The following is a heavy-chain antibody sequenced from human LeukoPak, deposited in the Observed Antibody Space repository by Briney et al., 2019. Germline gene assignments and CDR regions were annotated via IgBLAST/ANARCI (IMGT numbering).Heavy chain of an antibody. CDR1: GYTFTDYY. CDR3: ARDVTGTTGGNWFDP. J-gene: IGHJ5*02. V-gene: IGHV1-46*01. CDR2: INPSGGST. Sequence: ASVKVSCKASGYTFTDYYMHWVRQAPGQGLEWMGIINPSGGSTSYAQKFQGRVTMTRDMSTSTVYMELSSLRSEDTAVYYCARDVTGTTGGNWFDPWGQGTLVTVSS. D-gene: IGHD1-7*01.